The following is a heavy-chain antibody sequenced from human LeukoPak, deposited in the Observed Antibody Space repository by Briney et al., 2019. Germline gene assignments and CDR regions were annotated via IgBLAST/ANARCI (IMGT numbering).Heavy chain of an antibody. CDR3: AKVVGATKAFDI. CDR1: GFTFSSYG. D-gene: IGHD1-26*01. J-gene: IGHJ3*02. V-gene: IGHV3-30*18. CDR2: ISCDGSNK. Sequence: PGGSLRLSCAASGFTFSSYGMHWVRQAPGKGLEWVAVISCDGSNKYYADSVKGRFTISRDNSKNTLYLQMNSLRAEDTAVYYCAKVVGATKAFDIWGQGTMVTVSS.